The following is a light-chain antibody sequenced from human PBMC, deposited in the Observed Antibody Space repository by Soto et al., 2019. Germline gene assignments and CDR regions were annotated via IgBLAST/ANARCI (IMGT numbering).Light chain of an antibody. Sequence: EIVMTQSPATLSVSPGERATLSCRASQSVTSNLAWYQQKPGRAPRLLIYGASTRATGIPARFSGSGSGTEFTLTISNLQSEDFALYYCQQYGGSPITFGQGTRLEIK. V-gene: IGKV3-15*01. CDR2: GAS. CDR1: QSVTSN. J-gene: IGKJ5*01. CDR3: QQYGGSPIT.